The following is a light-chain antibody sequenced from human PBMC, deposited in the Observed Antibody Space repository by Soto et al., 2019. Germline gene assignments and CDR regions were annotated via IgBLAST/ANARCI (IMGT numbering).Light chain of an antibody. CDR2: DVN. V-gene: IGLV2-11*01. CDR3: CSYAGSNTGV. Sequence: QSALTQPRSVSGSPGQSVIISCTGTNSDVGAYDYVSWYQQHPGKAPKIIIYDVNKRPSGVPDRFSASKSGNTASLTISGLPAEDEADYYCCSYAGSNTGVFGGGTKVTVL. CDR1: NSDVGAYDY. J-gene: IGLJ3*02.